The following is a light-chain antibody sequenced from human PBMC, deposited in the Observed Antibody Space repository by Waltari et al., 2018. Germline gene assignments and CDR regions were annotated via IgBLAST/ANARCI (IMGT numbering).Light chain of an antibody. V-gene: IGLV2-23*02. J-gene: IGLJ3*02. CDR3: CSYAGSAPRLV. Sequence: QSALTQPASVSGSPGQSITISCTGTSNNVGSYDLVSLYQFRPGEVPKLLIYEVIKRPSGVSDRFSGSKSDNTASLTISRLQAEDEAAYYCCSYAGSAPRLVFGGGTNLTVL. CDR1: SNNVGSYDL. CDR2: EVI.